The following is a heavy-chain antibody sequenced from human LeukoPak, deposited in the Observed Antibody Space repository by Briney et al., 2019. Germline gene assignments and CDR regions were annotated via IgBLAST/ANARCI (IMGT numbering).Heavy chain of an antibody. J-gene: IGHJ6*02. Sequence: PGGSLRLSCAASGFTFGSYWMLWVRQAPGKGLVWVSRINSDGSSTNYADSVKGRFTISRDNAKNTLYLQMSGLRVDDTAVYHCASDSPYYGMDVWGQGTTVTVSS. V-gene: IGHV3-74*01. CDR3: ASDSPYYGMDV. CDR1: GFTFGSYW. CDR2: INSDGSST.